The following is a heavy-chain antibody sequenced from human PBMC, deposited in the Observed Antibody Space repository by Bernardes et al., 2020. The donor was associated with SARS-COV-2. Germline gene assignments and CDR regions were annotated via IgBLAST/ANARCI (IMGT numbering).Heavy chain of an antibody. CDR2: INQDGSET. V-gene: IGHV3-7*01. D-gene: IGHD6-6*01. CDR1: GFTFSTFW. J-gene: IGHJ4*02. CDR3: ARSYSTSSFDFDY. Sequence: GGSLRLSCAASGFTFSTFWMTWVRQAPGTGLEWVANINQDGSETFYVDSVKGRFTISRDNAKNSLFMEMNTLRAEDTAVYYCARSYSTSSFDFDYWGQGTLVTVSS.